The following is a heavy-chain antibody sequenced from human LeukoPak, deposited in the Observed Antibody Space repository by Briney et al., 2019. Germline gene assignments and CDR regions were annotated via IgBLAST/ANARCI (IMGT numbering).Heavy chain of an antibody. CDR3: ARVGYYDSSCYYSVGNWFDP. Sequence: ASVKVSCKASGYTFTGYYMHWVRQAPGQGLEWMGWINPNSGGTNYAQKFQGRVTMTRDTSSSAAYMELRRLRSDDTAVYYCARVGYYDSSCYYSVGNWFDPWGQGTLVTVSS. J-gene: IGHJ5*02. V-gene: IGHV1-2*02. CDR1: GYTFTGYY. D-gene: IGHD3-22*01. CDR2: INPNSGGT.